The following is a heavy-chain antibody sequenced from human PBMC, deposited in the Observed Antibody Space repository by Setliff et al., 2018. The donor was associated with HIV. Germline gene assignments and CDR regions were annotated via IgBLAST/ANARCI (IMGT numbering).Heavy chain of an antibody. Sequence: ASVKVSCKASGYSFTSYGVSWVRQAPGQGLEWMAWISPYNDNTDYARKFQGRITVTTDTSTSTVYMELRSLRSDDTAVYYCAREYRATWDFRVGSDIWGQGTTVTVSS. CDR2: ISPYNDNT. J-gene: IGHJ3*02. CDR1: GYSFTSYG. D-gene: IGHD3-10*01. V-gene: IGHV1-18*01. CDR3: AREYRATWDFRVGSDI.